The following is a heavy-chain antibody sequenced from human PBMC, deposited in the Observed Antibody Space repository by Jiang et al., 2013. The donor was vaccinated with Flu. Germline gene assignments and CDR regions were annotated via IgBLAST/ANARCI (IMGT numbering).Heavy chain of an antibody. V-gene: IGHV1-8*01. CDR3: ARGGNYYDTSGDFFAGAVY. Sequence: QLVESGAEVKKPGASVKVSCKAYGYTFTSYDINWVRQATGQGLEWMGWMNPNSGDTAYAQKFQGRVTMTRDTSITTAYMELSSLRSEDTAVYYCARGGNYYDTSGDFFAGAVYWGQGTLVTVSS. J-gene: IGHJ4*02. CDR1: GYTFTSYD. CDR2: MNPNSGDT. D-gene: IGHD3-22*01.